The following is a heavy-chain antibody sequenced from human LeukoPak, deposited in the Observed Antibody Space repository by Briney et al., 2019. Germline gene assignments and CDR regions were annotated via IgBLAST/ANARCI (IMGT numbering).Heavy chain of an antibody. V-gene: IGHV3-33*01. J-gene: IGHJ4*02. D-gene: IGHD4-17*01. Sequence: GGSLRLSCAASGFTFSSYGMHWVRQAPGKGLEWVAVIWYDGSNKYYADSVKGRFTISRDNSKNTLYLQMNSLRAEDTAVYYCARDMSTVTTYYFDYWGQGTLVTVSS. CDR2: IWYDGSNK. CDR1: GFTFSSYG. CDR3: ARDMSTVTTYYFDY.